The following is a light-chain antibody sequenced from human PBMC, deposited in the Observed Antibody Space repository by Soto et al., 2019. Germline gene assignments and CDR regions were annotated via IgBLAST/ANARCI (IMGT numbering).Light chain of an antibody. J-gene: IGKJ2*01. V-gene: IGKV1-39*01. CDR2: AAS. CDR3: RQSCTVPDT. Sequence: DIQMTQSPSSLSASVGDRVTITCRASQSISGYLSWYYQRPGKAPKLLISAASTLQSGVPSRFSGSGSGTDFSLTISSLQPEDSATYYCRQSCTVPDTCVQGTKLEGK. CDR1: QSISGY.